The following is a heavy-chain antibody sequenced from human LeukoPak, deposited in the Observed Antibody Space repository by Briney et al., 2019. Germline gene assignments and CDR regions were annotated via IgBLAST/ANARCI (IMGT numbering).Heavy chain of an antibody. CDR1: GYTFTSYS. D-gene: IGHD2-15*01. J-gene: IGHJ4*02. V-gene: IGHV1-18*01. Sequence: ASVKVSCKASGYTFTSYSISWVRQTPGQGPEWMGWMSAYNGNTIYAQKVKGRVTMTTDTSTSTAYMELRSLKSDDTAVYYCARASYCSDGSCYSDYWGQGTLVTVSS. CDR2: MSAYNGNT. CDR3: ARASYCSDGSCYSDY.